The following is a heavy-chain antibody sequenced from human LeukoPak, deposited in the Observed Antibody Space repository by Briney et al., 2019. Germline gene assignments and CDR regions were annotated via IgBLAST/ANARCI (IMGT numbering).Heavy chain of an antibody. V-gene: IGHV4-4*07. CDR3: ASQGGRGYSYGLPFQH. D-gene: IGHD5-18*01. CDR2: IYTSGST. J-gene: IGHJ1*01. CDR1: GGSISSYY. Sequence: SETLSLTCTVSGGSISSYYWSWIRQPAGKGLEWIGRIYTSGSTNYNPSLKSRVTISVDTSKNQFSLKLSSVTAADTAVYYCASQGGRGYSYGLPFQHWGQGTLVTVSS.